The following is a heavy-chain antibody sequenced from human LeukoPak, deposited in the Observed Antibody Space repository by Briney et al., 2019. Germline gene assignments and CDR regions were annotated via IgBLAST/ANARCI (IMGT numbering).Heavy chain of an antibody. CDR2: ISDDGRQT. CDR3: ARVYLERLTAGYFDH. Sequence: GRSLRLSCAASGFIFSTYAMNWVRQAPGKGLEWVAVISDDGRQTYYADSVKGRFTISRDNSKNTVYLQMNSLRDEDSATYYCARVYLERLTAGYFDHWGQGTLVTVSP. D-gene: IGHD2-8*01. J-gene: IGHJ4*02. CDR1: GFIFSTYA. V-gene: IGHV3-30*04.